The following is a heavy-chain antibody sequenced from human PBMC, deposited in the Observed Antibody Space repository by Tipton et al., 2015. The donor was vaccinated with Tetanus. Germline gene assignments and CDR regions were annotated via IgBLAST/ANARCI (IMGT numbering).Heavy chain of an antibody. CDR1: GGSVRSNSYY. CDR3: ARQTLHYYYMDV. Sequence: LRLSCTVSGGSVRSNSYYWGWIRQPPGKGLEWVGNIYYSGGAYYKSSLKSRTTISVDASKNQFSLRLTSVTAADTAVYYCARQTLHYYYMDVWGKGTTVTVSS. V-gene: IGHV4-39*01. D-gene: IGHD3-10*01. CDR2: IYYSGGA. J-gene: IGHJ6*03.